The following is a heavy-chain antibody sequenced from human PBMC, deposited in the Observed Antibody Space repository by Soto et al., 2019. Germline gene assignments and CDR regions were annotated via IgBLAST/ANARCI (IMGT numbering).Heavy chain of an antibody. CDR2: IYPGDSDT. CDR3: ARHGPRVWYDNSDYYYSGIDV. CDR1: GYSFTIYW. V-gene: IGHV5-51*01. D-gene: IGHD3-22*01. Sequence: PGESLKISCKGSGYSFTIYWIGLVRQMPGKGLEWMGIIYPGDSDTRYSPSFQGQVTISADKSISTAYLQWSSLKASDTARYQWARHGPRVWYDNSDYYYSGIDVWGQGTTGTVSA. J-gene: IGHJ6*01.